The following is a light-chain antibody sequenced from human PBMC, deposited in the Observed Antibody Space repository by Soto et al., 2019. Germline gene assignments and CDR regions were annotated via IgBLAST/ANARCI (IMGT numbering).Light chain of an antibody. V-gene: IGKV1-5*03. CDR1: QSISSW. CDR3: QQYKSYSWT. Sequence: DIQMTQSPSTLSASVGDRVTITCRASQSISSWLAWFQQKPGKAPKVLIYKASGLESGVPSRFSGSGSGTEFTLTISSLQPDDFATYYCQQYKSYSWTFDQGTKVEIK. CDR2: KAS. J-gene: IGKJ1*01.